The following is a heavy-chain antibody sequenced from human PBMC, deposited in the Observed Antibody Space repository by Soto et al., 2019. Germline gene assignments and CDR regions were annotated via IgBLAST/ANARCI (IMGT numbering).Heavy chain of an antibody. Sequence: PGGSLRLSCAVSGLPVSDRYMSWVRQTPGRRLEWVSVFHDGTIYYADSVKGRFTVSRDNAKKSLYLQMNSLRAEDTAVYYCATNYYYSGSYRYYFHYWGQGTLVTVLL. V-gene: IGHV3-66*01. J-gene: IGHJ4*02. CDR3: ATNYYYSGSYRYYFHY. D-gene: IGHD3-10*01. CDR1: GLPVSDRY. CDR2: FHDGTI.